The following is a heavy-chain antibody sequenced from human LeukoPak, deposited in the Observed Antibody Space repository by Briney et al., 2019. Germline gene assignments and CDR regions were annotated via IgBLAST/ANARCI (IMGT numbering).Heavy chain of an antibody. V-gene: IGHV4-34*01. Sequence: PGGSLRLSCAASGFTFSSYAMSWIRQPPGKGLEWIGEINHSGSTNYNPSLKSRVTISVDTSKNQFSLKLSSVTAADMAVYYCASFLYYYDSSGYYPAPYYFDYWGQGTLVTVSS. D-gene: IGHD3-22*01. J-gene: IGHJ4*02. CDR2: INHSGST. CDR3: ASFLYYYDSSGYYPAPYYFDY. CDR1: GFTFSSYA.